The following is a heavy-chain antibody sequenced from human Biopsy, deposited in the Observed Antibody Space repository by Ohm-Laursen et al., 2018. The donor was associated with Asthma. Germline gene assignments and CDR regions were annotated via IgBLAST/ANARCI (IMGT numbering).Heavy chain of an antibody. D-gene: IGHD2-2*03. J-gene: IGHJ4*02. CDR2: IYRNGDT. Sequence: SETLSLTCAVSGDSIDSGDYSWTWIRQSPGVGLEWIGYIYRNGDTYYNPTLKNRVTISIDRSKNQFSLRLNSVTAADTAVYFCARLLGDRAVGTGYYYFDYWGQGTLVIVSA. CDR3: ARLLGDRAVGTGYYYFDY. CDR1: GDSIDSGDYS. V-gene: IGHV4-30-2*06.